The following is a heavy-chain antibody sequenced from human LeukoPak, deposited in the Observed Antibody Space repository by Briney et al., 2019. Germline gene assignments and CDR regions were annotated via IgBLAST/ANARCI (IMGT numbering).Heavy chain of an antibody. CDR2: IYYSGST. CDR1: GGSISSSSYY. Sequence: PSETLSLTCTVSGGSISSSSYYWGWIRQPPGKGLEWIGSIYYSGSTNYNPSLKSRVTISVDTSKNQFSLKLSSVTAADTAVYYCARETRSSWYQTNNWFDPWGQGTLVTVSS. D-gene: IGHD6-13*01. CDR3: ARETRSSWYQTNNWFDP. V-gene: IGHV4-39*07. J-gene: IGHJ5*02.